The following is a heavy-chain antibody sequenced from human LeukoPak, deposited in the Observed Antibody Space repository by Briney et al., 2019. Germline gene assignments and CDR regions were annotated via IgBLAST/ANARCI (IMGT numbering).Heavy chain of an antibody. V-gene: IGHV1-18*01. J-gene: IGHJ5*02. CDR3: ARFTPQGYGWGGYNRFDP. CDR1: GYTFSDYG. CDR2: VSTYNGNA. D-gene: IGHD3-16*01. Sequence: EASVKVSCKASGYTFSDYGISWVRQAPGQGPEWMGWVSTYNGNAHYTQNLQGRVTMTTDTSTSTAYMELRNLRSDDTAVYYCARFTPQGYGWGGYNRFDPWGQGTLVTVSS.